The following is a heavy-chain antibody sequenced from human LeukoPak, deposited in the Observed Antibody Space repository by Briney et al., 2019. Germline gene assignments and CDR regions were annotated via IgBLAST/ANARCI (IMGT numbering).Heavy chain of an antibody. CDR1: GFTFSSYA. D-gene: IGHD6-13*01. V-gene: IGHV3-23*01. J-gene: IGHJ4*02. Sequence: GGSPRLSCAAPGFTFSSYAMNWVRQAPGKGLEWVSAISGSDGSTYYTDSVKGRFTISRDNSKNTLYLQMSSLRAEDTAVYYCAKSGRTGITAADLDYWGQGTLVTVSS. CDR3: AKSGRTGITAADLDY. CDR2: ISGSDGST.